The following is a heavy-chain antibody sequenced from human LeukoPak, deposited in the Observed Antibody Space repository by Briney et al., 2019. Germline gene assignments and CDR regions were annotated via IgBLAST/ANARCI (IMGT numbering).Heavy chain of an antibody. J-gene: IGHJ4*02. D-gene: IGHD3-22*01. CDR3: ARGQHFYDSSGYFTYAFDY. CDR2: MNPNSGNT. V-gene: IGHV1-8*03. CDR1: GYTFTSYD. Sequence: ASVKVSCKASGYTFTSYDINWVRQATGQGLEWMGWMNPNSGNTGYAQKFQGRVTITRNTSISTAYMELSSLRSEDTAVYYCARGQHFYDSSGYFTYAFDYWGQGTLVTVSS.